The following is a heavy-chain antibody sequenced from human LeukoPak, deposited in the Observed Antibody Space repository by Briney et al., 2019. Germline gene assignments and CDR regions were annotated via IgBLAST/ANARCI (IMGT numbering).Heavy chain of an antibody. D-gene: IGHD2-15*01. CDR2: INHSGST. CDR1: GGSFSGYY. J-gene: IGHJ4*02. Sequence: SETLSLTCAVYGGSFSGYYWSWIRQPPGKGLEWIGEINHSGSTNYNPSLKSRVTISVDTSKNQFSLKLSSVTAADTAVYYCARSVCGGSCLNFDYWGQGTLVTVSS. V-gene: IGHV4-34*01. CDR3: ARSVCGGSCLNFDY.